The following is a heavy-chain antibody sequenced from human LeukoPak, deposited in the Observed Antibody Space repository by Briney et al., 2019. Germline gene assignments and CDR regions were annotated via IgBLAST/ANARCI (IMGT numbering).Heavy chain of an antibody. D-gene: IGHD6-6*01. Sequence: GGSLRLSCAVSGFTFSGFSMSWSRQAPGKGLEWVASINSDGSERYYADVVKGRFTISRDNAKNSLYLQINSLRAEDTAVYYCARSSYSSSSSVWGQGTMVTVSS. J-gene: IGHJ3*01. CDR3: ARSSYSSSSSV. CDR2: INSDGSER. CDR1: GFTFSGFS. V-gene: IGHV3-7*03.